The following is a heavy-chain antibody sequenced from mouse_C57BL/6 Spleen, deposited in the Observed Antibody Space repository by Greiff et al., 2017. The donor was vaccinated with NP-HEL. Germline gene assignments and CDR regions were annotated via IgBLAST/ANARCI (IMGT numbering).Heavy chain of an antibody. J-gene: IGHJ4*01. CDR1: GYAFSSYW. CDR2: IYPGDGDT. V-gene: IGHV1-80*01. CDR3: ARGTTVVGNAMDY. Sequence: VQLQQSGAELVKPGASVKISCKASGYAFSSYWMNWVKQRPGKGLEWIGQIYPGDGDTNYNGKFKGKATLTADKSSSTAYMQLSSLTSEDSAVYFCARGTTVVGNAMDYWGQGTSVTVSS. D-gene: IGHD1-1*01.